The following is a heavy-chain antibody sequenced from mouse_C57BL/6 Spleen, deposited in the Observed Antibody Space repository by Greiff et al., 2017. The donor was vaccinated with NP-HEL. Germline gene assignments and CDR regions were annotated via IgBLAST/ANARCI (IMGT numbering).Heavy chain of an antibody. D-gene: IGHD2-3*01. CDR2: FNPGSGGT. CDR1: GYAFTNYL. CDR3: ARWDGYYSAMDY. V-gene: IGHV1-54*01. Sequence: QVQLQQSGAELVRPGTSVKVSCKASGYAFTNYLLEWVKQRPGQGLEWIGVFNPGSGGTNYNEKFKGKATLTADKSSSTAYMQLSSLTSEDSAVYFCARWDGYYSAMDYWGQGTSVTVSS. J-gene: IGHJ4*01.